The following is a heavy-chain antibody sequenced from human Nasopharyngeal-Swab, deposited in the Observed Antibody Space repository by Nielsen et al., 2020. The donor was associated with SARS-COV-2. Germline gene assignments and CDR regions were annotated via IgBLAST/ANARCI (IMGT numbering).Heavy chain of an antibody. D-gene: IGHD4-17*01. CDR2: ISAYNGNT. J-gene: IGHJ4*02. CDR1: GYTFTSYG. CDR3: ARDPDYGDYVDY. V-gene: IGHV1-18*01. Sequence: ASVKVSCKASGYTFTSYGISWVRQAPGQGLEWMGWISAYNGNTNYAQKLQGRVTMTTDASTSTAYMELRSLRSDDTAVYYCARDPDYGDYVDYWGQGTLVTVSS.